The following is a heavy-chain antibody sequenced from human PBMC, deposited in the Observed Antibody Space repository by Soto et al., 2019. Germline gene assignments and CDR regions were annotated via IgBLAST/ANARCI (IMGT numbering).Heavy chain of an antibody. CDR3: ARGGENDFWSGYKYYFDY. CDR2: IYHSGST. D-gene: IGHD3-3*01. Sequence: PSETLSLTCAVSGYSISSGYDCGWIRQPPGKGLEWIGSIYHSGSTYYNPSLKSRVTISVDTSKNQFSLKLSSVTAADTAVYYCARGGENDFWSGYKYYFDYWGQGTLVTVSS. V-gene: IGHV4-38-2*01. CDR1: GYSISSGYD. J-gene: IGHJ4*02.